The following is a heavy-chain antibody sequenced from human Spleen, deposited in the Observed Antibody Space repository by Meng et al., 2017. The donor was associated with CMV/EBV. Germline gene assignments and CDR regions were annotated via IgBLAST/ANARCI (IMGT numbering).Heavy chain of an antibody. J-gene: IGHJ5*02. CDR1: GGSLSSPLYY. CDR2: ISYTGNT. D-gene: IGHD3-10*01. V-gene: IGHV4-39*07. CDR3: ARQGTMVRVFDP. Sequence: VSGGSLSSPLYYWGWIRQPPGKGLEWIGSISYTGNTYYSPSLKSRVSISIDTSRNQFSLKMNSVTAADTAVYFCARQGTMVRVFDPWGQGTLVTVSS.